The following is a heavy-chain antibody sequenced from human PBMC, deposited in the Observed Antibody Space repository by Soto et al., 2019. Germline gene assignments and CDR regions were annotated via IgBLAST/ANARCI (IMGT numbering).Heavy chain of an antibody. J-gene: IGHJ4*02. CDR2: IRQDGSEK. CDR3: AREGYCSGGSCYFDY. Sequence: VQLVESGGGLVQPGGSLRLSCAASGFTFSRYWMIWVRQAPGKGLEWVANIRQDGSEKYYVDSVKGRFIISRDNAKNSLYLQMNSLRAEDTAVYYCAREGYCSGGSCYFDYWGQGTLVTVSS. V-gene: IGHV3-7*01. D-gene: IGHD2-15*01. CDR1: GFTFSRYW.